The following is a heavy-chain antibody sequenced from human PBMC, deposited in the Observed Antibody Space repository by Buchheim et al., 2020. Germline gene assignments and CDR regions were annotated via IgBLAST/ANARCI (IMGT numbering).Heavy chain of an antibody. D-gene: IGHD3-10*01. J-gene: IGHJ4*02. Sequence: EVQLVESGGALVQPGGSLRLSCAASGFTFSSAWMSWVRQAPGKGLEWVATINGHGSAEYYVDSVKGRFTISRDNAKRSLYLQMISLRVEDTAGFYCATISTGVWGQGTL. CDR1: GFTFSSAW. CDR3: ATISTGV. CDR2: INGHGSAE. V-gene: IGHV3-7*01.